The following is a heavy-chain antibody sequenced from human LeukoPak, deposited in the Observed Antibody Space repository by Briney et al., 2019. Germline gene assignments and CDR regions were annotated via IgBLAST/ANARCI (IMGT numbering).Heavy chain of an antibody. V-gene: IGHV3-20*04. Sequence: GGSLRLSCAASGFTFDEYGMSWVRQAPGKGLEWVSGISLNGGSSGYADSVKGRFTISRDNAKNSLYLQMNSLRAEDTAVYYCAKYRLVWLPAPVFDYWGQGTLVTVSS. CDR3: AKYRLVWLPAPVFDY. D-gene: IGHD6-19*01. CDR2: ISLNGGSS. J-gene: IGHJ4*02. CDR1: GFTFDEYG.